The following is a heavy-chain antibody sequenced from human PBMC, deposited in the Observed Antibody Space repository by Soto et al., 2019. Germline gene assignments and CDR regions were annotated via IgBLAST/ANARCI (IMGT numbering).Heavy chain of an antibody. CDR1: GGSISSGGYS. J-gene: IGHJ4*02. V-gene: IGHV4-30-2*01. CDR3: ARGPPFGR. Sequence: QLQLQESGSGLVKPSQTLSLTSAVSGGSISSGGYSWSWIRPPPGKGLEWIAYIYHSVGTYYNTSLKSRVTMSVDSSKNQFALKLSSVTAADTAVYYCARGPPFGRWCKGTLVTVSS. CDR2: IYHSVGT. D-gene: IGHD3-3*01.